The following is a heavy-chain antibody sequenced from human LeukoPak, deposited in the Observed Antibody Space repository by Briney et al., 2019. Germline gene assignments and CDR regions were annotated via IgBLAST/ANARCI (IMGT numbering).Heavy chain of an antibody. CDR3: ARGRWETLDC. CDR2: IKQDGSAK. CDR1: GFTLSNYW. J-gene: IGHJ4*02. Sequence: GGTLRLSCAASGFTLSNYWMSWVRQAPGKGLEWVANIKQDGSAKYYVDSVKGRFTISRDNAKNSLYLQMNRLRAEETTVYYCARGRWETLDCWGQGTLVT. D-gene: IGHD1-26*01. V-gene: IGHV3-7*03.